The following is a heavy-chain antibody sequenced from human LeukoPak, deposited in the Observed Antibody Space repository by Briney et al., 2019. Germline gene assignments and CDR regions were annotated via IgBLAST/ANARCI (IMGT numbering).Heavy chain of an antibody. CDR2: IYYSGST. J-gene: IGHJ5*02. Sequence: PPETLSLTCTVSGGSISSYYWSWIRQPPGKGLEWIGYIYYSGSTNYNPSLKSRVTISVDTSKNQFSLKLSSVTAADTAVYYCASLGVVRNWFDPWGQGTLVTVSS. CDR1: GGSISSYY. V-gene: IGHV4-59*01. D-gene: IGHD3-3*01. CDR3: ASLGVVRNWFDP.